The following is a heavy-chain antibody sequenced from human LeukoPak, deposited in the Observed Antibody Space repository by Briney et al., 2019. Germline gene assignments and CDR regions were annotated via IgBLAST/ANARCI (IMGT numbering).Heavy chain of an antibody. Sequence: PGGSLRLSCAASGFTFSSYSMNWVRQAPGKGLEWVSSISSSSSYIYYADSVKGRFTISRDNAKNSLYLQMNSLRAEDTAVYYCASWLGWQSYYYYGMDVWGQGTTVTVSS. D-gene: IGHD3-22*01. J-gene: IGHJ6*02. CDR3: ASWLGWQSYYYYGMDV. V-gene: IGHV3-21*01. CDR2: ISSSSSYI. CDR1: GFTFSSYS.